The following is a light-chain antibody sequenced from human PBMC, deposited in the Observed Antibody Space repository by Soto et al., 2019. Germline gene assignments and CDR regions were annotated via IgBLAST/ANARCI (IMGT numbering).Light chain of an antibody. CDR1: QSISSW. V-gene: IGKV1-5*03. Sequence: DIQMAQSPCTLSASLVYGFTITCLASQSISSWLAWYQQKPGKAPKLLIYKASSLESGVPSRFSGSGSGTEFTLTISSLQPDDFATYYCQQYNSYSPLTFGGGTKVDNK. CDR2: KAS. J-gene: IGKJ4*01. CDR3: QQYNSYSPLT.